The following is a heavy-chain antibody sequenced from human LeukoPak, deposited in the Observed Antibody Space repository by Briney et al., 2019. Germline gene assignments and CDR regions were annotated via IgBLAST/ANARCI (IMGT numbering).Heavy chain of an antibody. CDR1: GFTFSSYG. CDR3: ARGLHSLPRSTLDY. D-gene: IGHD2-2*01. V-gene: IGHV3-23*01. Sequence: GGSLRLSCAASGFTFSSYGMSWVRQAPGKGLEWVSAISGSGGSTYYADSVKGRFTISRDNSKNTLYLQMNSLRAEDTAVCYCARGLHSLPRSTLDYWGQGTLVTVSS. J-gene: IGHJ4*02. CDR2: ISGSGGST.